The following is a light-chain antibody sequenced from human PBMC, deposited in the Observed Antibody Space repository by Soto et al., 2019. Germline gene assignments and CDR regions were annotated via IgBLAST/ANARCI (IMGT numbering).Light chain of an antibody. CDR3: QQYHNWPPIT. J-gene: IGKJ4*01. CDR1: QSVSSN. CDR2: GAF. Sequence: EIVMTQSPATLSVSPGERATLSCRASQSVSSNLAWYQHKPGQAPRLLIYGAFTRATGIPARFSGSGSGTEFTLTISSLQSEDFAVYYCQQYHNWPPITFGGGTKVEIK. V-gene: IGKV3-15*01.